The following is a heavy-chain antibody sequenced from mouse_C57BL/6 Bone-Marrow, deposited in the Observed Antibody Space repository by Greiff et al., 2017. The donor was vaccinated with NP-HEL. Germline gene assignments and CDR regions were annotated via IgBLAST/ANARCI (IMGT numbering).Heavy chain of an antibody. J-gene: IGHJ2*01. D-gene: IGHD1-1*01. V-gene: IGHV1-64*01. CDR1: GYTFTSYW. Sequence: QVQLQQPGAELVKPGASVKLSCKASGYTFTSYWMHWVKQRPGQGLEWIGMIHPNSGRTNYNEKFKSKDTLTVDKSSSTAYMQLSSLTSEDSAVYYCARYGHYFDYWGQGTTLTVSS. CDR2: IHPNSGRT. CDR3: ARYGHYFDY.